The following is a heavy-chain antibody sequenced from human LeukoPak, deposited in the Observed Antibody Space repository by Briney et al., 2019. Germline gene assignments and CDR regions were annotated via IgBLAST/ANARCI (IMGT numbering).Heavy chain of an antibody. J-gene: IGHJ4*02. CDR2: IYYSGST. D-gene: IGHD6-19*01. CDR1: GVSISSSSYY. Sequence: PSETLSLTCTVSGVSISSSSYYWGWIRQPPGKGLEWIGSIYYSGSTYYNPSLTSRVTISVDTSKNQFSLKLSSVTAADTAVYYCARVSIAVAGPRYFDYWGQGTLVTVSS. CDR3: ARVSIAVAGPRYFDY. V-gene: IGHV4-39*07.